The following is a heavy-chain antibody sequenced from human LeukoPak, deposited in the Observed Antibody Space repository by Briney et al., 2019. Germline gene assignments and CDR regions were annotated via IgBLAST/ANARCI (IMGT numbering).Heavy chain of an antibody. V-gene: IGHV4-59*12. Sequence: PSETLSLTCTVSGGSISGYHWNWIRQSPGKGLEWIANIFYTGNADYNPSLKSRVTISLDTPKNQFSLKLSSVTAADTAVYYCARDKFGVVTYFDYWGQGTLVTVSS. D-gene: IGHD3-3*01. J-gene: IGHJ4*02. CDR2: IFYTGNA. CDR3: ARDKFGVVTYFDY. CDR1: GGSISGYH.